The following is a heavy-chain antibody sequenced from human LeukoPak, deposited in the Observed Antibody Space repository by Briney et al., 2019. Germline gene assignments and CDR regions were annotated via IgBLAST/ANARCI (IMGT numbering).Heavy chain of an antibody. V-gene: IGHV4-31*03. J-gene: IGHJ4*02. CDR2: IYYSGST. CDR1: GGSISSGGYY. CDR3: ARDQIVGATRAFDY. Sequence: SQTLSLTCTVSGGSISSGGYYWSWIRQHPGKGLEWIGYIYYSGSTYYNLSLKSRVTISVDTSKNQFSLKLSSVTAADTAVYYCARDQIVGATRAFDYWGQGTLVTVSS. D-gene: IGHD1-26*01.